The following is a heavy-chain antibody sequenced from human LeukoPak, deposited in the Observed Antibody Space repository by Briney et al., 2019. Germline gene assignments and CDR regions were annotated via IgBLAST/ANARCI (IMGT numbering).Heavy chain of an antibody. V-gene: IGHV1-2*02. Sequence: GASVKVSCKASGYTFTVYYMNWVRQAPGQGLEWMGWINPNSGGTNYAQKFQGRVTMTRDTSISTAYMELSRLRSDDTAVYYCATTYYYGSGSYGDAFDIWGQGTMVTVSS. J-gene: IGHJ3*02. CDR1: GYTFTVYY. CDR3: ATTYYYGSGSYGDAFDI. D-gene: IGHD3-10*01. CDR2: INPNSGGT.